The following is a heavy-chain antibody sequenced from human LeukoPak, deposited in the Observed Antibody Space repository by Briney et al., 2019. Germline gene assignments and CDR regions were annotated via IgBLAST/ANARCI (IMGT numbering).Heavy chain of an antibody. Sequence: GGSLRLSCAASGFTFSNYWMSWVRQAPGKGLEWVANIKQDGSGKYYVDSVKGRFTISRDNAKNSLYLQMNSLRGEDSAVYYCARGGWYFDYWGQGTLVSVSS. D-gene: IGHD6-19*01. CDR3: ARGGWYFDY. CDR1: GFTFSNYW. J-gene: IGHJ4*02. CDR2: IKQDGSGK. V-gene: IGHV3-7*01.